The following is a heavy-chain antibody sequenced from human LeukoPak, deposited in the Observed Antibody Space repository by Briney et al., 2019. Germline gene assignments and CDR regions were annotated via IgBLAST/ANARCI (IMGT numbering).Heavy chain of an antibody. CDR3: ARVTAAGKDY. CDR1: GGSFSGYY. D-gene: IGHD6-13*01. V-gene: IGHV4-34*01. CDR2: INHSGST. Sequence: PSETLSLTCAVYGGSFSGYYWSWIRQPPGKGLEWIGEINHSGSTNYNPSLKSRVTISVDTSKNQFSLKLSSVTAVDTAVYYCARVTAAGKDYWGQGTLVTVSS. J-gene: IGHJ4*02.